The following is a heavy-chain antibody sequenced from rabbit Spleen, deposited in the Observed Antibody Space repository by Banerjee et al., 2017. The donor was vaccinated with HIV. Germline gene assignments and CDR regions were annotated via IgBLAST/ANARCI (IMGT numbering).Heavy chain of an antibody. CDR2: IDAGDSGFT. Sequence: QEQLAESRGGLVKPEGSLKLSCTASGFSFSNKAVMCWVRQAPGKGLEWVVCIDAGDSGFTYFANWAKGRFTISKTSSTTVTLQMTSLTAADTATYFCARDTASSFSSYGMDLWGPGTLVTVS. V-gene: IGHV1S45*01. J-gene: IGHJ6*01. D-gene: IGHD8-1*01. CDR1: GFSFSNKAV. CDR3: ARDTASSFSSYGMDL.